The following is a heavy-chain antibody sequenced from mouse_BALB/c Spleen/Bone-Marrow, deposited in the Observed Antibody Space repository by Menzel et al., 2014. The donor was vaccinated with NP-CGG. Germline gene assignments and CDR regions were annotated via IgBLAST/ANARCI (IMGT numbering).Heavy chain of an antibody. Sequence: VQLQQPGAELVRSGASVKLSCTASGFNIKDYYMHWVKQRPEQGLEWIGWIDPENGDTECAPKLQGKATMMEDTSSNTRYMQLSSLPSEDPAVYYCNAQIYGCEAWFAYWGQGTLVTSSA. V-gene: IGHV14-4*02. CDR2: IDPENGDT. CDR1: GFNIKDYY. J-gene: IGHJ3*01. D-gene: IGHD1-2*01. CDR3: NAQIYGCEAWFAY.